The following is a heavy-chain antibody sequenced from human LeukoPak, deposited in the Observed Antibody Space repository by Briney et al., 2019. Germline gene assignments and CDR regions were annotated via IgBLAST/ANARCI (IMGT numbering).Heavy chain of an antibody. CDR3: ARVSSGSDYSGFFDY. D-gene: IGHD3-10*01. J-gene: IGHJ4*02. V-gene: IGHV4-59*01. CDR1: GGSIPRYY. CDR2: IHYGGTT. Sequence: SETLSLTCTVSGGSIPRYYWSWIRQPPGKGLEWIGYIHYGGTTKYNPSLKSRAPISVDTSKNQFSLKVTSITAADTAVYYCARVSSGSDYSGFFDYWGQGAQVTVSS.